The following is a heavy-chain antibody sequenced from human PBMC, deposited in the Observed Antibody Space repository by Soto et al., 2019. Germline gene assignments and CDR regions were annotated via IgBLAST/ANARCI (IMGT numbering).Heavy chain of an antibody. V-gene: IGHV1-69*12. J-gene: IGHJ2*01. Sequence: QVQLVQSGAEVEKPGSSVKVSCKASGGTFNRYAISWLRQAPGQGPEWMGGITPMFGIGNYAQKFQGRGTITADESTTTAPMELRRLTYEDTAVYYCAQTLGSAVAGPGRFDLWGRGTRVSVSS. D-gene: IGHD6-19*01. CDR2: ITPMFGIG. CDR1: GGTFNRYA. CDR3: AQTLGSAVAGPGRFDL.